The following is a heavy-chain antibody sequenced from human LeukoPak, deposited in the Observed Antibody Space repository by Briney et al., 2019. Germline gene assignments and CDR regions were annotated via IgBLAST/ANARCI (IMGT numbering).Heavy chain of an antibody. V-gene: IGHV3-53*01. CDR3: AKVKPYYYDSSGYYDY. Sequence: GGSLRLSCAASGFTVSSNYMSWVRQAPGKGLEWVSVTYSGGSTYYADSVKGRFTISRDNPKNTLYLQMNSLRAEDTAVYYCAKVKPYYYDSSGYYDYWGQGTLVTVSS. CDR1: GFTVSSNY. D-gene: IGHD3-22*01. CDR2: TYSGGST. J-gene: IGHJ4*02.